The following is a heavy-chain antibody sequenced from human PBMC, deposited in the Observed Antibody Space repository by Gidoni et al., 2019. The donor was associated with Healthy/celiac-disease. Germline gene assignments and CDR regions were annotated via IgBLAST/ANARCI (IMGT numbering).Heavy chain of an antibody. CDR2: INHSGST. CDR1: GGSFSGYS. CDR3: ARGVFTLADQLLSAPNHYYYYYYMDV. J-gene: IGHJ6*03. V-gene: IGHV4-34*01. D-gene: IGHD2-2*01. Sequence: QVQLQQWGAGLLKPSETLSLTCAVYGGSFSGYSWSWIRQPPGKGLEWIGEINHSGSTNYNPSLKSRVTISVDTSKNQFSLKLSSVTAADTAVYYCARGVFTLADQLLSAPNHYYYYYYMDVWGKGTTVTVSS.